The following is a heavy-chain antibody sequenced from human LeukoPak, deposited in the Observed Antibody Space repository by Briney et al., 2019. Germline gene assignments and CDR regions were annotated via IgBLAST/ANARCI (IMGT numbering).Heavy chain of an antibody. J-gene: IGHJ4*02. V-gene: IGHV4-34*01. CDR3: ARAPPGWFRGVRYFNY. CDR2: INHSGST. D-gene: IGHD2-15*01. Sequence: SETLSLTCAVYGGSFSGYYRSWIRQPPGKGLEWIGEINHSGSTNYNPSLKSRVTVSVDTSKNQFSLKLSSVTAADTAVYYCARAPPGWFRGVRYFNYWGQGTLVTVSS. CDR1: GGSFSGYY.